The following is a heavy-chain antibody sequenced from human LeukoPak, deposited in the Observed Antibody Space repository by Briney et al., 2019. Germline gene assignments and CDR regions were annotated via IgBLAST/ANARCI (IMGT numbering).Heavy chain of an antibody. CDR2: ISAYNGNT. V-gene: IGHV1-18*01. J-gene: IGHJ4*02. D-gene: IGHD3-10*01. CDR3: ARASDPRIISLYIIPEWDH. CDR1: GYTFITYG. Sequence: ASVKVSCKASGYTFITYGITWVRQAPGQGLEWMGWISAYNGNTNYAQRFQGRVTMTTDTSTSTAYMELRSLKSDDTAVYYCARASDPRIISLYIIPEWDHWGQGTLVTVSS.